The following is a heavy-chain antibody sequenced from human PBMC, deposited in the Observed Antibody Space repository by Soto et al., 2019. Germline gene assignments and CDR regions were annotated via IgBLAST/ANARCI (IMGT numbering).Heavy chain of an antibody. Sequence: QMPVVQSGPEVKKPGTSVTVSCKTSGIIFSNSAVQWVRQARGQRLEWLGYIIIAGGGTKYSQNLQGKITITRDMSTTTAYMELRSLRSEDTAIYYCAAELYSGGRCCSFDIWGQGTMITVSS. CDR1: GIIFSNSA. CDR2: IIIAGGGT. CDR3: AAELYSGGRCCSFDI. V-gene: IGHV1-58*01. D-gene: IGHD2-15*01. J-gene: IGHJ3*02.